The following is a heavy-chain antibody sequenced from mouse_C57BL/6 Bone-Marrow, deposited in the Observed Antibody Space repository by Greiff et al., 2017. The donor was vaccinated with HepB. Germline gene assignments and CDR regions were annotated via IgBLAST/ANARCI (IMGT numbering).Heavy chain of an antibody. J-gene: IGHJ1*03. V-gene: IGHV1-5*01. D-gene: IGHD1-1*01. CDR1: GYTFTSYW. CDR3: TRRITTPHWYFDV. CDR2: IYPGNSDT. Sequence: EVQLQQSGTVLARPGASVMMSCKTSGYTFTSYWMHWVKQRPGQGLEWIGAIYPGNSDTSYNQKFKGKAKLTAVTSASTAYMELSSLTNEDSAVYYCTRRITTPHWYFDVWGTGTTVTVSS.